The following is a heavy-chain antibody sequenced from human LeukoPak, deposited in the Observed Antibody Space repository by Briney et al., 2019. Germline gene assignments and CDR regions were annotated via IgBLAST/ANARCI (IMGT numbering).Heavy chain of an antibody. CDR1: GGSISSYY. CDR3: ARGVDYGEDY. CDR2: IYFSGST. J-gene: IGHJ4*02. Sequence: SETLSLTCTVSGGSISSYYWSWIRQPPGKGLEWIGYIYFSGSTNYNPSLKSRVTISVDTSKNQFSLKLSSVTAADTAVYYCARGVDYGEDYWGQGTLVTVSS. V-gene: IGHV4-59*01. D-gene: IGHD4/OR15-4a*01.